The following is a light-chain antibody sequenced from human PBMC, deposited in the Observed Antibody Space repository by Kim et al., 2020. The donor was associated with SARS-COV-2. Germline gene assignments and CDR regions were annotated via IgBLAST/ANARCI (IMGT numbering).Light chain of an antibody. J-gene: IGLJ3*02. Sequence: SSELTQDPAVSVALGQTVRITCQGDSLRSYYASWYQQKPGQAPVLVIYGKNNRPSGIPDRFSGPSPGNTASLTIPGAQAEDVADYYCNSRDSSGNRVFGG. CDR1: SLRSYY. V-gene: IGLV3-19*01. CDR3: NSRDSSGNRV. CDR2: GKN.